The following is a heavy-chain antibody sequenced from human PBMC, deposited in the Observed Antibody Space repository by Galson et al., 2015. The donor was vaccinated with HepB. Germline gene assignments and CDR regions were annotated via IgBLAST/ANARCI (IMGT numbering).Heavy chain of an antibody. CDR1: GYTFTGYY. D-gene: IGHD6-13*01. CDR2: INPNSGGT. Sequence: SVKVSCKASGYTFTGYYMHWVRQAPGQGLEWMGWINPNSGGTNYAQEFQGRVTMTRDTSISTAYMELSRLRSDDTAVYYCARGDSSIVLFDYWGQGTLVTVSS. CDR3: ARGDSSIVLFDY. J-gene: IGHJ4*02. V-gene: IGHV1-2*02.